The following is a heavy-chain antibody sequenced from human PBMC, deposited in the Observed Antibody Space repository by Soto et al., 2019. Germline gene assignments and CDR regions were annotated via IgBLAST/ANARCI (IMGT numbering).Heavy chain of an antibody. CDR2: ISYDGKNE. Sequence: QVQLVESGGGVVQPGRSLRLSCAASGFTFGAYSMHWDRQPPGKGLEWVAVISYDGKNERYTDPVKGRFTVSRDNSNSTMYLQMNSLRSEDTAVYYCARDGYSGRSDGFDIWGQGTMVTVSS. D-gene: IGHD1-26*01. CDR3: ARDGYSGRSDGFDI. J-gene: IGHJ3*02. V-gene: IGHV3-30*04. CDR1: GFTFGAYS.